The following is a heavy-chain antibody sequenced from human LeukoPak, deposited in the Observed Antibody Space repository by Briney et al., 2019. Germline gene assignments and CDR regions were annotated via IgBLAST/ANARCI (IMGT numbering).Heavy chain of an antibody. J-gene: IGHJ4*02. D-gene: IGHD3-10*01. CDR3: ARDFSWFGELLGYFDY. CDR1: GYTFTGYY. Sequence: ASVKVSCKASGYTFTGYYMHWVRQAPGQGLEWMGWINPNSGGTNYAQKFQGRVTMTRDTSISTAYMELSRLRSDDTAVYYCARDFSWFGELLGYFDYWGQGTLVTASS. V-gene: IGHV1-2*02. CDR2: INPNSGGT.